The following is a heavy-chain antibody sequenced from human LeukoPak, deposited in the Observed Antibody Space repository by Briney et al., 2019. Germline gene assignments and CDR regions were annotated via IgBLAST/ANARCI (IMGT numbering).Heavy chain of an antibody. CDR1: GGSISSYY. Sequence: SETLSLTCTVSGGSISSYYWSWIRQPPGKGLEWIGYIYYSGSTNYNPSLKSRVTISVDTSKNQFSLKLSSVTAADTAVYYCARAAEVVVAATPYFDYWGQGTLVTVSS. D-gene: IGHD2-15*01. CDR2: IYYSGST. V-gene: IGHV4-59*08. CDR3: ARAAEVVVAATPYFDY. J-gene: IGHJ4*02.